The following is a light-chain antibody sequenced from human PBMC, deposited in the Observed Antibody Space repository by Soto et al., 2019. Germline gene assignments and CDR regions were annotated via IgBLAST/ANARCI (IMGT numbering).Light chain of an antibody. Sequence: DIQMTQSPSSVSASVGDRVTITCRSSQGISRWLAGYQQKPGKAPKLLIYAAYSLQSGVPSRFSGSGSGTDFTLTISSLQPEDFATYYCQQANSFPITCGQGTRLEIK. CDR2: AAY. V-gene: IGKV1D-12*01. CDR3: QQANSFPIT. CDR1: QGISRW. J-gene: IGKJ5*01.